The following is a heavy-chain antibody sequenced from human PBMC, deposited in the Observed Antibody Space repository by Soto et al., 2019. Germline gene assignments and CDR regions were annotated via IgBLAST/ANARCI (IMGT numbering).Heavy chain of an antibody. V-gene: IGHV4-59*01. CDR3: ARGYYYESRIEFDP. CDR2: IYYSGST. CDR1: GGSISSYY. J-gene: IGHJ5*02. Sequence: SETLSLTCTVSGGSISSYYWSWIRQPPGKGLEWNGYIYYSGSTNYNPSLKSRVTISVDTSKNQFSLKLSSVTAAATAVYYCARGYYYESRIEFDPWGQGTLVTVSS. D-gene: IGHD3-22*01.